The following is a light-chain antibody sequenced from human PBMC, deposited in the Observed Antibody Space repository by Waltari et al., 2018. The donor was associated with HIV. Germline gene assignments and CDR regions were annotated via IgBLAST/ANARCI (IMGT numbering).Light chain of an antibody. V-gene: IGKV3-15*01. J-gene: IGKJ5*01. CDR2: DTS. CDR3: QQYNNWPLIT. Sequence: VVLTQSPGTLSVSPGEGATLSCRANQSISSNLAWYQQKPGQAPRLLIYDTSTRATAIPARFSGSGSGTEFTLSISSLQSEDFAVYYCQQYNNWPLITFGQGTRLEIK. CDR1: QSISSN.